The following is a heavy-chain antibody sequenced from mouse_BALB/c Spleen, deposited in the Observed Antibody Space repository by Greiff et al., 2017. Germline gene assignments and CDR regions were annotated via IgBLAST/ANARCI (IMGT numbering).Heavy chain of an antibody. J-gene: IGHJ2*01. Sequence: DVKLVESGGGLVQPGGSLKLSCAASGFTFSSYGMSWVRQTPDKRLELVATINSNGGSTYYPDSVKGRFTISRDNAKNTLYLQMSSLKSEDTAMYYCAREDDGYTYYFDYWGQGTTLTVSS. D-gene: IGHD2-3*01. CDR3: AREDDGYTYYFDY. CDR1: GFTFSSYG. CDR2: INSNGGST. V-gene: IGHV5-6-3*01.